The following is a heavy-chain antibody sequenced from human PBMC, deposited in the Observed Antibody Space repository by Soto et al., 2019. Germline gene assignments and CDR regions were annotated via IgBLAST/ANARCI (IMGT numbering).Heavy chain of an antibody. CDR3: AREPVAGIWFDP. Sequence: ASVKVSCKASGYTFTSYGISWVRQAPGQGLEWMGWINPYNGNTNYAQKLQGRVTMTTDTSTSTAYMELRSLRSDDTAVYYCAREPVAGIWFDPWGQRTLVTVSS. D-gene: IGHD6-19*01. J-gene: IGHJ5*02. V-gene: IGHV1-18*01. CDR1: GYTFTSYG. CDR2: INPYNGNT.